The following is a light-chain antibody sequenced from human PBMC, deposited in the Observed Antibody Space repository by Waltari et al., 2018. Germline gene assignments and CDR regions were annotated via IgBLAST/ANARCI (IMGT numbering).Light chain of an antibody. CDR3: QQRSSWPGVT. J-gene: IGKJ4*01. Sequence: EVVLTQSPATLSLSPGDRATLSCRASQSVSRYLAWYQQKPGQAPRLLIYDASNRATGIPARFSGSGSGTDFTLTISSLEPEDFAVYYCQQRSSWPGVTFGGGTKVEIK. CDR1: QSVSRY. V-gene: IGKV3-11*01. CDR2: DAS.